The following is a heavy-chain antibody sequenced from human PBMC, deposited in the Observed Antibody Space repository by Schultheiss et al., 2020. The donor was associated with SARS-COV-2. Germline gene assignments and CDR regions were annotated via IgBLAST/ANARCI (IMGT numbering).Heavy chain of an antibody. D-gene: IGHD6-13*01. J-gene: IGHJ3*02. Sequence: GGSLRLSCAASGFTFSSYSMNWVRQAPGKGLEWVSAISGSGGSTYYADSVKGRFTISRDNSKNTLYLQMNSLRAEDTAVYYCAKAIGSSWTDDAFDIWGQGTMVTVSS. V-gene: IGHV3-23*01. CDR2: ISGSGGST. CDR1: GFTFSSYS. CDR3: AKAIGSSWTDDAFDI.